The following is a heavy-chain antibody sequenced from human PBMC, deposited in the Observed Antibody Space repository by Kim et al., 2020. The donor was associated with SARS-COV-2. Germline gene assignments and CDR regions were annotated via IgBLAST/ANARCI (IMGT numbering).Heavy chain of an antibody. CDR1: GYTFTGYY. Sequence: ASVKVSCKASGYTFTGYYMHWVRQAPGQGLEWMGRINPNSGGTNYAQKFQGRVTMTRDTSISTAYMELSRLRSDDTAVYYCARGWGGDYDFWSGYIYYYYGMDVWGQGTTVTVSS. CDR2: INPNSGGT. CDR3: ARGWGGDYDFWSGYIYYYYGMDV. D-gene: IGHD3-3*01. V-gene: IGHV1-2*06. J-gene: IGHJ6*02.